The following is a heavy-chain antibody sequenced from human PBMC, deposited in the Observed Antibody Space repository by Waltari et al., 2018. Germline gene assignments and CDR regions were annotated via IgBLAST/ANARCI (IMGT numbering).Heavy chain of an antibody. CDR2: IESDERRT. D-gene: IGHD7-27*01. J-gene: IGHJ4*02. CDR1: GFTFSTYW. V-gene: IGHV3-74*03. CDR3: VRDEPGDGLDY. Sequence: EVQLVESGGALVQPGGSLRLSGDTSGFTFSTYWMHWVRQVPGKGLMWVAHIESDERRTTYAESVKGRFTISRDNAKNTVYLQMNSLRDEDTAVYYCVRDEPGDGLDYWGQGTLVTVSS.